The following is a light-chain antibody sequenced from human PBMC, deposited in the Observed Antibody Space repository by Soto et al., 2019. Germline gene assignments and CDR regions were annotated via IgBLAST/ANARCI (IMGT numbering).Light chain of an antibody. CDR1: QSVSSN. J-gene: IGKJ1*01. CDR3: QQYGSSGT. Sequence: EIVMTQSPATLSVSPGERATLSCRASQSVSSNLAWYQQKPGLAPRLLIYGASTRATGIPTRFSGSGSGTDFTLTISRLEPEDFAVYYCQQYGSSGTFGQGTKVDIK. CDR2: GAS. V-gene: IGKV3-15*01.